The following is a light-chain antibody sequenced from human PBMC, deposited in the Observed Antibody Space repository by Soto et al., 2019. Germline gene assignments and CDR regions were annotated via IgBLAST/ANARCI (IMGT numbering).Light chain of an antibody. Sequence: DIQMTQSPSTLSGSVGDRVTITCRASQSISVWLAWYQQKAGKAPNLLIYKASRLESGVPSRFSGSGSETEFTLTISGLQPGDSATYYCQKYNSYSPTCGQGTKGDIK. CDR2: KAS. V-gene: IGKV1-5*03. J-gene: IGKJ1*01. CDR1: QSISVW. CDR3: QKYNSYSPT.